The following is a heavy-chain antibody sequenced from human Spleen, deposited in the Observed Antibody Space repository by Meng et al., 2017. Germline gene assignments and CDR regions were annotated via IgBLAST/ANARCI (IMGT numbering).Heavy chain of an antibody. CDR1: GFTFSSYE. D-gene: IGHD3-22*01. J-gene: IGHJ4*02. CDR2: ISSSGSTI. V-gene: IGHV3-48*03. Sequence: GGSLRLSCAASGFTFSSYEMNWVRQAPGKGLEWVSYISSSGSTIYYADSVKGRFTISRDNAKNSLYLQMNSLRAEDTAVYYCAVFRYDSSGYYSPVYFDYWGQGTLVTVSS. CDR3: AVFRYDSSGYYSPVYFDY.